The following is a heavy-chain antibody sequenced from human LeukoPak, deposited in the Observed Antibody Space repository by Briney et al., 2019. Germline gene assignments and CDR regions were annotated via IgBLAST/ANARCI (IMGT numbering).Heavy chain of an antibody. V-gene: IGHV3-7*02. D-gene: IGHD3-16*01. CDR1: AFTFSSIW. J-gene: IGHJ6*02. CDR2: IKHDGSET. Sequence: PARSLRLSCAASAFTFSSIWMSWVRQAPGKGLEWVANIKHDGSETNYVDSVKGRFSISRDNDKNSLHLQMNSLRVEDTAVYYCAKNGGPHGMDVWGLGTTVTVSS. CDR3: AKNGGPHGMDV.